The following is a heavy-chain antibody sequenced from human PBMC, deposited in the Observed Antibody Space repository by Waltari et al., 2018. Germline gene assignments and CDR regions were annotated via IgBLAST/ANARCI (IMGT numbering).Heavy chain of an antibody. CDR3: AKSRRAEGDAFDI. V-gene: IGHV3-23*01. Sequence: EVQLLESGGGWVQPGGSLNLSWPAPGFTFSSYAMGWAARAPGKGLEWVSAISGSGGSTYYADSVKGRFTISRDNSKNTLYLQMNSLRAEDTAVYYCAKSRRAEGDAFDIWGQGTMVTVSS. CDR1: GFTFSSYA. CDR2: ISGSGGST. J-gene: IGHJ3*02.